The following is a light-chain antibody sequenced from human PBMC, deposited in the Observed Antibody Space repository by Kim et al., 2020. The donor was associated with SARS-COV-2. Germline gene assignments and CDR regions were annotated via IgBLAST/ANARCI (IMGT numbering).Light chain of an antibody. CDR1: NGYSDNA. CDR2: VNSDGSH. J-gene: IGLJ3*02. CDR3: QTWGAGIWV. V-gene: IGLV4-69*01. Sequence: QPVLTQSPSASASLGASVKLTCILTNGYSDNAISWHQQQPGKGPRHLMKVNSDGSHSKGDGIPDRFSGSSSGAERYLTVSSLQSEDEADYYCQTWGAGIWVFGGGTQLTVL.